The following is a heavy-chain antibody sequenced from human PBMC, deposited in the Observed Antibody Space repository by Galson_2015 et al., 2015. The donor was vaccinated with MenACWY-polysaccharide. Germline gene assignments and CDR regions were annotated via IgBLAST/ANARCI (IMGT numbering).Heavy chain of an antibody. J-gene: IGHJ4*02. CDR2: IHYRGST. V-gene: IGHV4-31*03. CDR3: ARYNIAAGDFDY. Sequence: LSLTCNVSGDSTRSGGYYWSWIRQHPGKGLEWMGYIHYRGSTSYNPSLKSRLLISGDASNGQFSLKLSSVTAADTAVYYCARYNIAAGDFDYWGQGALVTVSA. D-gene: IGHD6-25*01. CDR1: GDSTRSGGYY.